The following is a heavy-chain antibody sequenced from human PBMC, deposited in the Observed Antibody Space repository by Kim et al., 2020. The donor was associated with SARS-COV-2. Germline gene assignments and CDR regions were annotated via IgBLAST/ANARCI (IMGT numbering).Heavy chain of an antibody. D-gene: IGHD6-19*01. Sequence: YYADSVKGRFTISRDNSRNTLYLQMSSLRADDTAVYYCVRRASGSGYYDFWGRGTLVTVSS. J-gene: IGHJ4*02. CDR3: VRRASGSGYYDF. V-gene: IGHV3-64D*06.